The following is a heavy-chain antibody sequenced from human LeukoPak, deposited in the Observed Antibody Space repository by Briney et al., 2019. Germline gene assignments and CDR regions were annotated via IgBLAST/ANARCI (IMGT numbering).Heavy chain of an antibody. CDR3: ARGLRSSSWLRRSRNNWFDP. J-gene: IGHJ5*02. Sequence: PSETLSLTCAVYGGSFSGYYWSWIRQPPGKGLEWIGEINHSGSTNYNPSLKSRVTISVDTSKNQFSLKLSSVTAADTAVYYCARGLRSSSWLRRSRNNWFDPWGQGTLVTVSS. CDR2: INHSGST. CDR1: GGSFSGYY. V-gene: IGHV4-34*01. D-gene: IGHD6-13*01.